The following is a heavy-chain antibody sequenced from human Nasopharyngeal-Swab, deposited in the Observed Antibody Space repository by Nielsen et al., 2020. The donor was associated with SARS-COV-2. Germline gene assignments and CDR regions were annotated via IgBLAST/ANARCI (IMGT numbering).Heavy chain of an antibody. CDR2: IKASNGDT. CDR1: GYTFTSYA. J-gene: IGHJ4*02. CDR3: ASIDYGDY. Sequence: ASVKVSCKASGYTFTSYAMHWVRQAPGQRLEWMGWIKASNGDTTYLQKFQGRVTMTRDTSASTAYMELRGLRSEDTAVYYCASIDYGDYWGQGTLVTVSS. V-gene: IGHV1-3*01. D-gene: IGHD3-16*02.